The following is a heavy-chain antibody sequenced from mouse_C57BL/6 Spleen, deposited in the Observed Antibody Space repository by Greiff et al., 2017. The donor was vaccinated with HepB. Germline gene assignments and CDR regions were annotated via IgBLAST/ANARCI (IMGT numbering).Heavy chain of an antibody. D-gene: IGHD1-1*01. J-gene: IGHJ1*03. CDR2: ISDGGSYT. Sequence: EVQRVESGGGLVKPGGSLKLSCAASGFTFSSYAMSWVRQTPEKRLEWVATISDGGSYTYYPDNVKGRFTISRDNAKNNLYLQMSHLKSEDTAMYYCARLYGSSPYWYFDVWGTGTTVTVSS. CDR3: ARLYGSSPYWYFDV. CDR1: GFTFSSYA. V-gene: IGHV5-4*01.